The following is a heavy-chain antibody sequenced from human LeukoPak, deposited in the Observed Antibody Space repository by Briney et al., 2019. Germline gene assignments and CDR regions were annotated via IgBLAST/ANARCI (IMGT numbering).Heavy chain of an antibody. CDR3: ARDLDQYSGRYGGFGHDF. CDR1: GGTFRSYA. D-gene: IGHD1-26*01. V-gene: IGHV1-18*01. J-gene: IGHJ4*02. CDR2: ISAYNGNT. Sequence: ASVKVSCKASGGTFRSYAINWVRQAPGQGLEWMGWISAYNGNTNYAQKLQGRVTMTTDTSTSTAYMELRSLRSDDTAVYYCARDLDQYSGRYGGFGHDFWGQGTLVTVSS.